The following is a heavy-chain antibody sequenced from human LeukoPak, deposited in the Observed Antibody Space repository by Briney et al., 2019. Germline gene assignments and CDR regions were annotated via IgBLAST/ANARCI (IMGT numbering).Heavy chain of an antibody. J-gene: IGHJ6*02. Sequence: ASVKVSCKASGYTFTSYAMHWVRQAPGQRLEWMGWINAGNGNTKYSQKFQGRVTITRDTSASTAYMELSSLRSEDTAVYYCARDLQQQLVGYYGMDVWGQGATVTVSS. V-gene: IGHV1-3*01. CDR3: ARDLQQQLVGYYGMDV. CDR2: INAGNGNT. CDR1: GYTFTSYA. D-gene: IGHD6-13*01.